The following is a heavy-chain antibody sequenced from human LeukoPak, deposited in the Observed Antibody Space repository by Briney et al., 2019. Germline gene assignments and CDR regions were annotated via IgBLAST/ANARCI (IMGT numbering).Heavy chain of an antibody. CDR2: IFYSGST. V-gene: IGHV4-59*08. J-gene: IGHJ3*02. CDR3: ARVFYDSSGPGAFDI. Sequence: SETLSLTCTVSGDSLSSYYWSWIRQSPGKGLEWFGYIFYSGSTNYNPSLKSRVTMSVDTSKNQFSLKLSSVTAADTAVYYCARVFYDSSGPGAFDIWGQGTMVTVSS. CDR1: GDSLSSYY. D-gene: IGHD3-22*01.